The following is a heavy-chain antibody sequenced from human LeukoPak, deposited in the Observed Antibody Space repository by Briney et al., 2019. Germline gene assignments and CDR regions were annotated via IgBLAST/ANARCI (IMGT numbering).Heavy chain of an antibody. Sequence: GGSLRLSCAASGFTFRNHWMHWLRHTPGKGLVWVSRISSDGSSTTYADSVKGRFTISRDNAKNTLYLQMNNLRAEDTAMYYCARDQRVTGRPDIDYWGQGTLVIVSS. CDR1: GFTFRNHW. CDR3: ARDQRVTGRPDIDY. V-gene: IGHV3-74*03. J-gene: IGHJ4*02. D-gene: IGHD6-6*01. CDR2: ISSDGSST.